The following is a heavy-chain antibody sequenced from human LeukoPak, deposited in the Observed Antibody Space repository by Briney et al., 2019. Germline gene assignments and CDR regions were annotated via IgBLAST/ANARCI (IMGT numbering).Heavy chain of an antibody. Sequence: SETLSLTCTVSGGSVSSGDYYWSWIRQPAGKGLEWIGRIHTNERTDYNRSLQSRVTISLDTSENQFSLKLSSVTAADTAVYYCATSTYHDSSGYYYFDYWGQGTLVTVSS. J-gene: IGHJ4*02. CDR3: ATSTYHDSSGYYYFDY. CDR1: GGSVSSGDYY. D-gene: IGHD3-22*01. V-gene: IGHV4-61*02. CDR2: IHTNERT.